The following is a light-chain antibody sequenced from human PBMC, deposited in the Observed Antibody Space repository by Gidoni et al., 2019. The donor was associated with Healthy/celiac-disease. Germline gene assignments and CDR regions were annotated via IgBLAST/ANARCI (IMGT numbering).Light chain of an antibody. J-gene: IGLJ3*02. CDR2: EVS. Sequence: QSALTQPPSASGAPGQSVTISCTGTSGDVGAYKYVSWYQQHPGKVPQLMIDEVSKRPPGVPDRFSGSKSGNTASLTVSGLQAEDEADYYCSSYAGSNNWVFGGGTKVTVL. CDR3: SSYAGSNNWV. V-gene: IGLV2-8*01. CDR1: SGDVGAYKY.